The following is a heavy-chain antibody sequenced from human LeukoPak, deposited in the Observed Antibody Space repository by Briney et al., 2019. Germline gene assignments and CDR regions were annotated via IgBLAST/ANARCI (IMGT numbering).Heavy chain of an antibody. CDR3: AREDSSSWYYWFDP. D-gene: IGHD6-13*01. CDR2: INPNSGGT. J-gene: IGHJ5*02. V-gene: IGHV1-2*06. Sequence: ASVKVSCKASGYTFTCYYMHWVRQAPGQGLEWMGRINPNSGGTNYAQKFQGRVTMTRDTSISTAYMELSRLGSDDTAVYYCAREDSSSWYYWFDPWGQGTLVTVSS. CDR1: GYTFTCYY.